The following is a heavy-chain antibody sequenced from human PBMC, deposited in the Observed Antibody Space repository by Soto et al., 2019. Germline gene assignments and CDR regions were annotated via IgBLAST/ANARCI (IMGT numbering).Heavy chain of an antibody. J-gene: IGHJ5*02. CDR3: AKEKSDLELFNWLGP. CDR2: IDPRDSYT. V-gene: IGHV5-10-1*01. CDR1: GYSFTTYW. D-gene: IGHD1-7*01. Sequence: PGESLKISCEASGYSFTTYWISWVRQMPGKGLEWMGAIDPRDSYTKYSPSFQGHVTISIDKSISTAYLQWNSLKAPDTAIYYCAKEKSDLELFNWLGPWGQGTRGTVSA.